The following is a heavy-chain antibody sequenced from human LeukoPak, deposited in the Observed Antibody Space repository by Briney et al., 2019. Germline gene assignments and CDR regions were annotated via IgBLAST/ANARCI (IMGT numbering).Heavy chain of an antibody. CDR3: VRSRGNSGSYPLDY. D-gene: IGHD1-26*01. Sequence: GGSLRLSCAASEFTFSSYSMNWVRQAPGKGLEWVSYIGSSSSTIYYAESVKGRFTISRDNAKNSLYLQMNSLRVEDTAVYYCVRSRGNSGSYPLDYWGQGTLVTVSS. CDR2: IGSSSSTI. CDR1: EFTFSSYS. J-gene: IGHJ4*02. V-gene: IGHV3-48*01.